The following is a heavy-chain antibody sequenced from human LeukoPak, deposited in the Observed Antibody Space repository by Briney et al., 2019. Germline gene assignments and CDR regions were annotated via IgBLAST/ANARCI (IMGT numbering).Heavy chain of an antibody. V-gene: IGHV4-31*03. D-gene: IGHD6-13*01. Sequence: SETLSLTCTVSGGSISSDGYYWNWIRQHPGKGLEWIGYIYYSGSTYYNPSLESRVTISVDTPKNQLSLKLSSVTAADTAVYYCARGDSSEAFDIWGQGTMVTVSS. CDR2: IYYSGST. CDR3: ARGDSSEAFDI. CDR1: GGSISSDGYY. J-gene: IGHJ3*02.